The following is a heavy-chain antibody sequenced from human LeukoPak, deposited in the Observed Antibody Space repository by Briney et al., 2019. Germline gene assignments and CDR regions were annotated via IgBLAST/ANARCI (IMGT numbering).Heavy chain of an antibody. CDR1: GFTLSSYW. J-gene: IGHJ6*02. D-gene: IGHD3-22*01. CDR3: ARSKDYYDSSGYYYYYYGMDV. V-gene: IGHV3-7*03. Sequence: GGSLRLSCEASGFTLSSYWMTWVRQAPGKGLEWVANIKQDGSEKNYVDSVKGRFTVSRDNAKNSLYLQMNSLRAEDTAVYYCARSKDYYDSSGYYYYYYGMDVWGQGTTVTVSS. CDR2: IKQDGSEK.